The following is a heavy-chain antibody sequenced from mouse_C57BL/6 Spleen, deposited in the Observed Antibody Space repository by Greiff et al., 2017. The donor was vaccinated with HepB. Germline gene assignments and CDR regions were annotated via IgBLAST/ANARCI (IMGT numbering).Heavy chain of an antibody. CDR3: ARGGDYDGGRDS. Sequence: VQLQQSGPELVKPGASVKISCKASGYAFSSSWMNWVKQRPGKGLEWIGRIYPGDGDTNYNGKFKGKATLTADKSSSTAYMQLSSLTSEDSAVYFCARGGDYDGGRDSWGQGTTLTVSS. J-gene: IGHJ2*01. CDR2: IYPGDGDT. V-gene: IGHV1-82*01. CDR1: GYAFSSSW. D-gene: IGHD2-4*01.